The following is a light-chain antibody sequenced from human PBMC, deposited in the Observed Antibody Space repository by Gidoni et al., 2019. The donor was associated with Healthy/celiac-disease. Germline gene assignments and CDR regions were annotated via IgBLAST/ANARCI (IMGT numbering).Light chain of an antibody. CDR2: DAS. J-gene: IGKJ4*01. CDR3: QQRSNWPRGT. Sequence: EIVLTQSPATLSLSPGESATLSCRASQSVSSYLAWYQQKPGQAPRLLIYDASNRATGIPARFSGSGSGTDFTLTISSLEPEDFAVYYCQQRSNWPRGTFGGGTKVEIK. CDR1: QSVSSY. V-gene: IGKV3-11*01.